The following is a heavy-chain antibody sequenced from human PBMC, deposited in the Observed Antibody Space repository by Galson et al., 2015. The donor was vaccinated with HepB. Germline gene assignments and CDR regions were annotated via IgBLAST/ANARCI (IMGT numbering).Heavy chain of an antibody. J-gene: IGHJ6*02. CDR1: GYTLTELS. D-gene: IGHD6-19*01. CDR2: FDPEDGET. CDR3: ATPRFSYYSSGWTYYYYGMDV. V-gene: IGHV1-24*01. Sequence: SVKVSCKVSGYTLTELSMHWVRQAPGKGLEWMGGFDPEDGETIYAQKFQGRVTMTEDTSTDTAYMELSSLRPEDTAVYYCATPRFSYYSSGWTYYYYGMDVWGQGTTVTVSS.